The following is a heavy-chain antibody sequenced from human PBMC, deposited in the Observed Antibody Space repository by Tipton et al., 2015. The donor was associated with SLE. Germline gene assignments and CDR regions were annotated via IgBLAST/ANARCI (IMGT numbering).Heavy chain of an antibody. Sequence: SLRLSCAASGFTFSSYAMSWVRQAPGKGLEWVSAISGSSGSTYYADSVKGRFTISRDNSKNTLYLQMNSLRAEDTAVYYCAKNGNYYYYGMDVWGQGTTVTVSS. CDR3: AKNGNYYYYGMDV. CDR2: ISGSSGST. J-gene: IGHJ6*02. V-gene: IGHV3-23*01. CDR1: GFTFSSYA.